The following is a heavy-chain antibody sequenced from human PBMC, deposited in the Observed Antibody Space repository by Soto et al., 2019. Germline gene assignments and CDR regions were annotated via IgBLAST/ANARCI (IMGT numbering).Heavy chain of an antibody. Sequence: EVQLLESGGGLVQPGGSLRLSCAASGFTFSSYAMSWVRQAPGKGLEWVLAISGSGGSTYYADSVKGRFTISRDNSKNTLYLQMNSLRAEDTAVYYCAKDRLLWFGELLFPYYFDYWGQGTLVTVSS. CDR2: ISGSGGST. CDR3: AKDRLLWFGELLFPYYFDY. J-gene: IGHJ4*02. CDR1: GFTFSSYA. D-gene: IGHD3-10*01. V-gene: IGHV3-23*01.